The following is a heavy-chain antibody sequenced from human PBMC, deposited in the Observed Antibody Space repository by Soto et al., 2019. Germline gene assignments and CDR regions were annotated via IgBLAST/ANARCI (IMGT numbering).Heavy chain of an antibody. CDR3: ARLGSPRITGTSPDY. CDR1: GCSFTSYW. D-gene: IGHD1-20*01. J-gene: IGHJ4*02. CDR2: IYPGDSDT. Sequence: GESLKISCKGSGCSFTSYWIGWVRQMPGKGLEWMGIIYPGDSDTRYSPSFQGQVTISADKSISTAYLQWSSLKASDTAMYYCARLGSPRITGTSPDYWGQGXLVTVYS. V-gene: IGHV5-51*01.